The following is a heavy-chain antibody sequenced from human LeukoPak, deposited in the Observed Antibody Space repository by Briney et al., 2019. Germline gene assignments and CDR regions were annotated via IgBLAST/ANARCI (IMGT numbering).Heavy chain of an antibody. CDR1: GFTFSSYS. CDR3: ARDFVGATGRNWFDP. D-gene: IGHD1-26*01. Sequence: PGGSLRLSCAASGFTFSSYSMNWVRQAPGKGLEWVSSISSSSSYIYYADSVKGRFTISRDNAKNSLYLQMNSLRAEDTAVYYCARDFVGATGRNWFDPWGQGTLVTVSS. CDR2: ISSSSSYI. V-gene: IGHV3-21*01. J-gene: IGHJ5*02.